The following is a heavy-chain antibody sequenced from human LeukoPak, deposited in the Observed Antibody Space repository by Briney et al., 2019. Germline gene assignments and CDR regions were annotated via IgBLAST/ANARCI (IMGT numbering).Heavy chain of an antibody. CDR1: GFTFSSYS. Sequence: GGSLRLSCAASGFTFSSYSMNWVRQAPGKGLEWVSSISSSSSYIYYADSVKGRFTISRDNAKNSLYLQMNSLRAEDTAVYYCARAMHGYFDWLLKDYWGQGTLVTVSS. CDR2: ISSSSSYI. J-gene: IGHJ4*02. CDR3: ARAMHGYFDWLLKDY. V-gene: IGHV3-21*01. D-gene: IGHD3-9*01.